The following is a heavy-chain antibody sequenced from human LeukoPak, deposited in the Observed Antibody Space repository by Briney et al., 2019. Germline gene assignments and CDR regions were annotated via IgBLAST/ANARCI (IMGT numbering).Heavy chain of an antibody. CDR3: ARGRVAYAAYYFDY. V-gene: IGHV4-59*01. CDR1: GDSITNYF. CDR2: IYYTGNT. Sequence: SETLSLTCTVSGDSITNYFWSWIRQPPGKGLEWIGYIYYTGNTNYKPSLKSRVTISVDTSTNQFSLRLRSVTAADTAVYYCARGRVAYAAYYFDYWGRGTLVTVSS. J-gene: IGHJ4*02. D-gene: IGHD4-17*01.